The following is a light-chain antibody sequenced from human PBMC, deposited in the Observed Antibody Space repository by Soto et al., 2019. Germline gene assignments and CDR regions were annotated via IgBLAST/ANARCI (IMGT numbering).Light chain of an antibody. J-gene: IGKJ5*01. V-gene: IGKV1-12*01. Sequence: IQMTPSPSIVSASGGGRGTIPFRASQRIDTWLAWYQQKPGKAPKLLIYAASNLQSGVPSRFSGSGFGTDFTLTISSLQPEDFAVYYCQQADTFPITFGQGTRLEIK. CDR2: AAS. CDR3: QQADTFPIT. CDR1: QRIDTW.